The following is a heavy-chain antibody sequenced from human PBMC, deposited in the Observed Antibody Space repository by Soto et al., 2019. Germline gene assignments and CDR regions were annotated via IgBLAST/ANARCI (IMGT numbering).Heavy chain of an antibody. CDR1: GGSISSSGYN. CDR2: IYYSGST. D-gene: IGHD3-10*01. Sequence: QVQLQESGPGLVKPSQTLSLTCTVSGGSISSSGYNWSWIRQHPGKGLGWIGYIYYSGSTYYNPSLKSRVTISVDTSQNQFSLKLSSVTAADTAVYFCARYGSGSYSPTTFDYWGQGTLVTVSS. V-gene: IGHV4-31*03. CDR3: ARYGSGSYSPTTFDY. J-gene: IGHJ4*02.